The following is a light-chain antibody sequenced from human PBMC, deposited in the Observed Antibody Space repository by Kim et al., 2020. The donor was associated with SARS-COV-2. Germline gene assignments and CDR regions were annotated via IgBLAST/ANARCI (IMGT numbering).Light chain of an antibody. V-gene: IGKV1-6*01. Sequence: IQMTQSPSSLSASVGDRVTITCRASQSISSYLNWYQQKPGKAPKLLIYAASSLQSGVPSRFSGSGSGTDFTLTISSLQPEDFATYYCLQDYNYPHTFGQGTKLEI. J-gene: IGKJ2*01. CDR2: AAS. CDR3: LQDYNYPHT. CDR1: QSISSY.